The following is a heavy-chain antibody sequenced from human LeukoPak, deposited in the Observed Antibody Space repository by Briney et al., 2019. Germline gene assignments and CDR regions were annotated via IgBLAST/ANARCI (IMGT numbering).Heavy chain of an antibody. Sequence: ASVKVSCKVPGYTLTELSMHWVRQAPGKGLEWMGGFDPEDGETIYAQKFQGRVTMTEDTSTDTAYMELSSLRSEDTAVYYCAIIRGYSGYDGAFDIWGQGTMVTVSS. CDR3: AIIRGYSGYDGAFDI. CDR1: GYTLTELS. CDR2: FDPEDGET. J-gene: IGHJ3*02. D-gene: IGHD5-12*01. V-gene: IGHV1-24*01.